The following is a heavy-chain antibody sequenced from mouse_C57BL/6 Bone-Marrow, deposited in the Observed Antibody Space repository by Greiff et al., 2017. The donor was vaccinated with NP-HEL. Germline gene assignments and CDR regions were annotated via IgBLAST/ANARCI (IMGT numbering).Heavy chain of an antibody. J-gene: IGHJ4*01. Sequence: QVQLQQSGPELVKPGASVKISCKASGYAFSSSWMNWVKQRPGKGLEWIGRIYPGDGDTNYNGKFKGKATLTADKSSSTAYMQLSSLTSEDSAVYFSARGGVMDYWGQGTSVTVSS. V-gene: IGHV1-82*01. CDR2: IYPGDGDT. CDR1: GYAFSSSW. CDR3: ARGGVMDY. D-gene: IGHD1-1*02.